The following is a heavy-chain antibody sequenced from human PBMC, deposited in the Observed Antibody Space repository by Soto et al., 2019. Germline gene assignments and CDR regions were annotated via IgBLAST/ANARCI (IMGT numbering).Heavy chain of an antibody. CDR3: ARNYDFWSGYYNWFDP. V-gene: IGHV4-39*01. Sequence: QLQLQESGPGLVKTSETLSLTCTVSGGSISSSSYYWGWIRQPPGKGLEWIGSIYYSGSTYYNPSLKSRVTISVDTSKNQFSLKLSSVTAADTAVYYCARNYDFWSGYYNWFDPWGQGTLVTVSS. CDR2: IYYSGST. D-gene: IGHD3-3*01. CDR1: GGSISSSSYY. J-gene: IGHJ5*02.